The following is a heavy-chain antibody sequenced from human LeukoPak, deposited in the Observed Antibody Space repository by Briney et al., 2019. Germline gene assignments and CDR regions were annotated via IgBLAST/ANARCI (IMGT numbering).Heavy chain of an antibody. V-gene: IGHV3-30*18. CDR1: GFTFSSYG. Sequence: GGSLRLSCAASGFTFSSYGMHWVRQAPGKGLEWVAIISYDASNRYYADSVKGRFTISRDNSKNTLYLQMNSLRAEDTAVYYCAKAPRSPTVSHFDYWGRGTLVTVSS. J-gene: IGHJ4*02. CDR2: ISYDASNR. CDR3: AKAPRSPTVSHFDY. D-gene: IGHD2/OR15-2a*01.